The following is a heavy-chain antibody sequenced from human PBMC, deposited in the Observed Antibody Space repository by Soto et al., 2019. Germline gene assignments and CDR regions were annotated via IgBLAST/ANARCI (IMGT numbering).Heavy chain of an antibody. Sequence: GGSLRLSCAASGFTFSDYYMSWIRQAPGKGLEWVSYISSSGSTIYYADSVKGRFTISRDNAKNSLYLQMNSLRAEDTVVYYCARERSNYDFWSGYGPYGMDVWGQGTTVTVSS. J-gene: IGHJ6*02. CDR2: ISSSGSTI. CDR3: ARERSNYDFWSGYGPYGMDV. D-gene: IGHD3-3*01. V-gene: IGHV3-11*01. CDR1: GFTFSDYY.